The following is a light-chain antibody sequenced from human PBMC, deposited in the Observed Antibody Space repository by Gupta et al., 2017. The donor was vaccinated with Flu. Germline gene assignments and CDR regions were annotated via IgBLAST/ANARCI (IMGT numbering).Light chain of an antibody. Sequence: DIQMTQSPSSLSASVGDRVTITCRASQSISSYLNWYQQKPGKAPKLLIYAASRLQSGVPSRFSGSGSGTDFTLTISRRQPEDFATYYCQQSYSTPGTFGQGTKMEIK. J-gene: IGKJ2*02. CDR2: AAS. CDR3: QQSYSTPGT. V-gene: IGKV1-39*01. CDR1: QSISSY.